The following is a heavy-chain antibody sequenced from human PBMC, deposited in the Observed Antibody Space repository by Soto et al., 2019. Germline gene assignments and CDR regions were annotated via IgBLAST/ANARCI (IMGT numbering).Heavy chain of an antibody. CDR1: GFTFSSYA. J-gene: IGHJ5*02. CDR2: SSGSGGGK. Sequence: GGSLRLSCAASGFTFSSYAMSWVRQAPGKGLEWVSASSGSGGGKYYPDSVKGRFTISRDNAKNTPYLQMTSLRAEDTAVYYCAKDPRGVTIFGVAPFDPWGQGTLVTVSS. D-gene: IGHD3-3*01. V-gene: IGHV3-23*01. CDR3: AKDPRGVTIFGVAPFDP.